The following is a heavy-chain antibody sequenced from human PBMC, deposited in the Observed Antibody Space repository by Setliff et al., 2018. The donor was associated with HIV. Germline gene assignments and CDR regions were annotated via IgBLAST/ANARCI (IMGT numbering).Heavy chain of an antibody. D-gene: IGHD6-19*01. Sequence: ASVKVSCKASGYTFTDYYIHWVRQVPGQGLEWMGWINPQSGGTTYAQKFQGRVTVTRDTSISTAYVELSRLRSDDTAVYYCAIPLSSGGDHWGQGTLVTVSS. CDR3: AIPLSSGGDH. CDR2: INPQSGGT. CDR1: GYTFTDYY. J-gene: IGHJ5*02. V-gene: IGHV1-2*02.